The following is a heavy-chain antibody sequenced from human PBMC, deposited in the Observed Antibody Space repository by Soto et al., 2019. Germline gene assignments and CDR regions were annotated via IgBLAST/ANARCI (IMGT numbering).Heavy chain of an antibody. CDR3: ARDLDSSSWPFDY. J-gene: IGHJ4*02. CDR1: GFTFSSYW. CDR2: IKQDGSEK. Sequence: EVQLVESGGGLVQPGGSLRLSCAASGFTFSSYWMSWVRQAPGKGLEWVANIKQDGSEKYYVDSVQGRFTISRDNAKNSLHLQMNSLRAADTAVYYCARDLDSSSWPFDYWGKGTLVTVSS. D-gene: IGHD6-13*01. V-gene: IGHV3-7*01.